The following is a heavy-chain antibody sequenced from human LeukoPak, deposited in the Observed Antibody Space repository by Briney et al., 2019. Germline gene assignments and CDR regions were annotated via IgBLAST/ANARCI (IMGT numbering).Heavy chain of an antibody. V-gene: IGHV3-21*01. CDR2: ISSSSTYI. D-gene: IGHD3-10*01. CDR1: GFTFSSYS. Sequence: GGSLRLSCAASGFTFSSYSMNWVRQAPGKGLEWVSFISSSSTYIYYADSVKGRFTISRDDAKNSLYLQMSSLRADDTAVYYCARDRVVSGRFGEVASWGQGTLVTDSS. CDR3: ARDRVVSGRFGEVAS. J-gene: IGHJ5*01.